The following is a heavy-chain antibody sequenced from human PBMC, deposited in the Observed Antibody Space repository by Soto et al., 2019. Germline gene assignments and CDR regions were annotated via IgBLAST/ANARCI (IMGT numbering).Heavy chain of an antibody. Sequence: GSLRLSWAASGFSSSNVDMNCVGRARGKGLEWLSYISSSGTAKYSPDSVKGRFTIFSENDKNSLYLQMKSLSVDDTVVYYCARGDYYETSGPLFDHWGQGTPVTVSS. D-gene: IGHD3-22*01. CDR1: GFSSSNVD. CDR3: ARGDYYETSGPLFDH. CDR2: ISSSGTAK. V-gene: IGHV3-48*03. J-gene: IGHJ4*02.